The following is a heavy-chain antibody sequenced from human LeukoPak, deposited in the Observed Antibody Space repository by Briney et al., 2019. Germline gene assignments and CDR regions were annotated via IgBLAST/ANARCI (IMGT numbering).Heavy chain of an antibody. CDR2: TAGSGISK. CDR3: AKVPLEYSYGLWYFDY. Sequence: HPGGSLRLSCVASGFTFNNYAMSWVRQAPGRGLEWASSTAGSGISKDYADSVKGRFTISKDKSKNTLYLQMDNLRAEDTGVYFCAKVPLEYSYGLWYFDYWGQGTLVTVSS. D-gene: IGHD5-18*01. J-gene: IGHJ4*02. V-gene: IGHV3-23*01. CDR1: GFTFNNYA.